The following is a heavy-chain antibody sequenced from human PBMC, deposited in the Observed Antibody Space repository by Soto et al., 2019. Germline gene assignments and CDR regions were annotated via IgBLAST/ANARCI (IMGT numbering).Heavy chain of an antibody. CDR3: AKEGGDCSGGSCYPFFWYFDL. Sequence: PGGSLRLSCAASGFTFSSYAMSWVRQAPGKGLEWASAISGSGGSTYYADSVKGRFTISRDNSKNTLYLQMNSLRAEDTAVYYCAKEGGDCSGGSCYPFFWYFDLWGRGTLVTVSS. V-gene: IGHV3-23*01. J-gene: IGHJ2*01. D-gene: IGHD2-15*01. CDR1: GFTFSSYA. CDR2: ISGSGGST.